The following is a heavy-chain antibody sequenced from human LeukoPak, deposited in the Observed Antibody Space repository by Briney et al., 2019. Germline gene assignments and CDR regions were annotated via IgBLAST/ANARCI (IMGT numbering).Heavy chain of an antibody. Sequence: SQTLSLTCTVSGGSISSGGYYWSWIRQHPGKGLEWIGCIYYSGSTYYNPSLKSRVTISVDTSKNQFSLKLSSVTAADTAVYYCARVNTAMVTGFDYWGRGTLVTVSS. J-gene: IGHJ4*02. V-gene: IGHV4-31*03. D-gene: IGHD5-18*01. CDR2: IYYSGST. CDR3: ARVNTAMVTGFDY. CDR1: GGSISSGGYY.